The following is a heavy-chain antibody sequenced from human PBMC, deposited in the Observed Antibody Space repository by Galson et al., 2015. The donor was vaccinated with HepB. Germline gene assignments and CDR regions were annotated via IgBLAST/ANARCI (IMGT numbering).Heavy chain of an antibody. Sequence: SLRLSCAASGFTFSNYAIHWVRQAPGKGLEWVAVIWFDGSHEYYVDSVKGRFTVSRDNSKNMVYLQMNSLRDEDTAVYYCARETTGSYGTDPFDIWGQGTVVTVSS. CDR3: ARETTGSYGTDPFDI. D-gene: IGHD1-26*01. CDR1: GFTFSNYA. CDR2: IWFDGSHE. J-gene: IGHJ3*02. V-gene: IGHV3-33*01.